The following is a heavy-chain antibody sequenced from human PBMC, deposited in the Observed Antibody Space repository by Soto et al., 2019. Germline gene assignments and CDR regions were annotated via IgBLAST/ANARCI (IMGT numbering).Heavy chain of an antibody. V-gene: IGHV3-74*01. CDR3: AKREGNTYGLFH. CDR2: IKTDGSST. J-gene: IGHJ4*02. Sequence: EVQLVESGGGLVQPGGSLRLSCAATGFSFSSYWIHWVRQAPGKGLVWVSRIKTDGSSTDYADSVKGRFTISRDNAKYTLYLQMNSLSAEDKAVYYCAKREGNTYGLFHWGQGPLVTVSS. D-gene: IGHD5-18*01. CDR1: GFSFSSYW.